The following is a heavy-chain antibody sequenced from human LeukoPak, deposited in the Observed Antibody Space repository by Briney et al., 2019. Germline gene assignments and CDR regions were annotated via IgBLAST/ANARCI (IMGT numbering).Heavy chain of an antibody. Sequence: ASVKVSCKASGYNFRNYAMNWVRQAPGQGPEWMGWINTDTGSPAYGQGFTGRFVFSVDRSVNTAYLQINNLKTEDTAVYYCAKEYYDFQSAWAGWFDPWGQGTLVIVSS. J-gene: IGHJ5*02. V-gene: IGHV7-4-1*02. D-gene: IGHD3-3*01. CDR1: GYNFRNYA. CDR2: INTDTGSP. CDR3: AKEYYDFQSAWAGWFDP.